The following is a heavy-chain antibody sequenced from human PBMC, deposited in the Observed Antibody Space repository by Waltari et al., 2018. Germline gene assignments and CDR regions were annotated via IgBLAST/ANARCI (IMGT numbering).Heavy chain of an antibody. CDR3: ARDGYSYGTGFDY. D-gene: IGHD5-18*01. CDR1: GGSISSSSYY. Sequence: QLQLQESGPGLVKPSETLSLTCTVSGGSISSSSYYWGWIRQPPGKGLEWIGSIYYSGSTYYNPSLKSRVTISVDTSNNQFSLKLSSVTAADTAVYYCARDGYSYGTGFDYWGQGTLVTVSS. CDR2: IYYSGST. V-gene: IGHV4-39*07. J-gene: IGHJ4*02.